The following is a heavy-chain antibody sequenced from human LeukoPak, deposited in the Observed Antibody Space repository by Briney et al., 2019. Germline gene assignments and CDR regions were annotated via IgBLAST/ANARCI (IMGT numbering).Heavy chain of an antibody. CDR2: IYYSGST. J-gene: IGHJ4*02. D-gene: IGHD6-13*01. Sequence: SETLSLTCTVSGGSISSYYWSWIRQPPGKGLEWIGYIYYSGSTFYNPSLMSRVTISVDTSKNHFSLKLSSVTVADTAVYYCAREYIAAAGTGYFDYWGQGTLVTVSS. V-gene: IGHV4-59*12. CDR1: GGSISSYY. CDR3: AREYIAAAGTGYFDY.